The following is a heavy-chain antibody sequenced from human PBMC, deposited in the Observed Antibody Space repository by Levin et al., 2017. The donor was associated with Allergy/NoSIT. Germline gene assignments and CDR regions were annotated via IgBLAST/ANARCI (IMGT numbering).Heavy chain of an antibody. Sequence: PSETLSLTCTVSGGSISSGDYYWSWIRQPPGKGLEWIGYIYYSGSTYYNPSLKSRVTISVDTSKNQFSLKLSSVTAADTAVYYCARADIVVGVDYWGQGTLVTVSS. V-gene: IGHV4-30-4*01. D-gene: IGHD2-15*01. J-gene: IGHJ4*02. CDR1: GGSISSGDYY. CDR3: ARADIVVGVDY. CDR2: IYYSGST.